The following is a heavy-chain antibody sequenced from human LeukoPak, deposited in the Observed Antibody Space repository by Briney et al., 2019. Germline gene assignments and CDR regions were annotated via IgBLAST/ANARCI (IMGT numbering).Heavy chain of an antibody. D-gene: IGHD3-9*01. V-gene: IGHV3-23*01. CDR3: AKGVLTGYYTGTDY. CDR2: ISGSGGST. J-gene: IGHJ4*02. CDR1: GCTFSRYA. Sequence: SGGSLRLSCAASGCTFSRYAMSWVRQAPGKGLEWVSAISGSGGSTYYADSVKGRFTISRDNSKNTLYLQMNSLRAEDTAVYYCAKGVLTGYYTGTDYWGQGTLVTVSS.